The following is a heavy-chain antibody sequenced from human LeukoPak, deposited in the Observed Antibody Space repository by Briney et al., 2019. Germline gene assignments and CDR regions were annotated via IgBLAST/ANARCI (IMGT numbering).Heavy chain of an antibody. CDR1: GYTFTSYY. V-gene: IGHV1-46*01. CDR3: ARASPNYYGSGSYLFDY. Sequence: GASVKVSCKASGYTFTSYYMHWVRQAPGQGLEWMGIINPSGGSTSYAQKFQGRVTMTRDTSTSTVYMELSSLRSEDTAVYYCARASPNYYGSGSYLFDYWGQGTLVTVSS. CDR2: INPSGGST. D-gene: IGHD3-10*01. J-gene: IGHJ4*02.